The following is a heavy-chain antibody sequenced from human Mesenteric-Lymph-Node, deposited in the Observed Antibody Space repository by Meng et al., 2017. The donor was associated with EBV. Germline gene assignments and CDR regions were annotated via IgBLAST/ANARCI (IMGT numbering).Heavy chain of an antibody. Sequence: QVQLVLSGARVKNHGASLKVSCNTAGYTFINDDINWVRQAPGRGLEWMGWMNPNSGNTAYAQKFQGRVSMTRSTSITTAYMELTGLRSDDTAVYYCVRAFYGGNSDFWGQGTLVTVSS. V-gene: IGHV1-8*01. J-gene: IGHJ4*02. CDR1: GYTFINDD. CDR2: MNPNSGNT. CDR3: VRAFYGGNSDF. D-gene: IGHD4-23*01.